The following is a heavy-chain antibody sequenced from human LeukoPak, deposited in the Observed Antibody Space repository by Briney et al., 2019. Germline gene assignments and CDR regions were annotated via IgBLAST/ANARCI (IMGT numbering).Heavy chain of an antibody. D-gene: IGHD3-10*01. CDR2: IYTSGST. Sequence: TSETLSLTCTVSGGSISSGSYYWSWIRQPAGKGLEWIGRIYTSGSTNYNPSLKSRVTISVDTSKNQFSLKLSSVTVADTAVYYCARASEGSGSYYSHYYYYYMDVWGKGTTVTISS. J-gene: IGHJ6*03. CDR3: ARASEGSGSYYSHYYYYYMDV. CDR1: GGSISSGSYY. V-gene: IGHV4-61*02.